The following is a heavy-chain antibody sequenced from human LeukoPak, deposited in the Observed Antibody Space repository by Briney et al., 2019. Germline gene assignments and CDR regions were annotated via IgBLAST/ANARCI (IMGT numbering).Heavy chain of an antibody. CDR3: ASLFEFGY. CDR2: IYSGGST. J-gene: IGHJ4*02. V-gene: IGHV3-53*01. D-gene: IGHD3-10*01. Sequence: GSLRLSCAASGFPVSSNYMSWVRPAPGKGLEWVSVIYSGGSTYYADSVKGRFTISRDNSKNTLYLQMNSLRAEDTAVYYCASLFEFGYWGQGTLVTVSS. CDR1: GFPVSSNY.